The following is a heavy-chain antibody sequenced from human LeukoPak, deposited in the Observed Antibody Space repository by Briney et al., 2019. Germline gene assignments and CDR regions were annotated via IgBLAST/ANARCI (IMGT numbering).Heavy chain of an antibody. CDR2: INHSGST. D-gene: IGHD2-15*01. CDR1: GGSFSGYY. CDR3: ARVGDIVVVVAATGRRYGMDV. Sequence: SETLSLTCAVYGGSFSGYYWSWVRQPPGKGLEWIAEINHSGSTNYNPSLKSRVTISVDTSKNQFSLKLSSVTAADTAVYYCARVGDIVVVVAATGRRYGMDVWGQGTTVTVSS. V-gene: IGHV4-34*01. J-gene: IGHJ6*02.